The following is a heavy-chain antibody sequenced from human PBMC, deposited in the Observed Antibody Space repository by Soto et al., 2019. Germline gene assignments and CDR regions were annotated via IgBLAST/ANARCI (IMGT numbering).Heavy chain of an antibody. CDR3: AAGITMIVVVMDDAFDI. CDR1: GFTFTSSA. V-gene: IGHV1-58*01. Sequence: ASVKVSCKASGFTFTSSAVQWVRQARGQRLEWIGWIVVGSGNTNYAQKFQERVTITRDMSTSTAYMELSSLRSEDTAVYYCAAGITMIVVVMDDAFDIWGQGTMVTVS. D-gene: IGHD3-22*01. CDR2: IVVGSGNT. J-gene: IGHJ3*02.